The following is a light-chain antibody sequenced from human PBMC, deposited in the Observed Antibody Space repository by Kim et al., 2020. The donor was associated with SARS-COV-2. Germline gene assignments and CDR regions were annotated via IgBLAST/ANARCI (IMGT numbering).Light chain of an antibody. Sequence: SPGESATLSCRASQSVSSNSAWYQQKPGQGPRLLIYGASTRATGIPARFSGSGSGTEFTLIISSLQSEDFAVYYCQQYNNWPPITFGQGTRLEIK. CDR2: GAS. V-gene: IGKV3-15*01. CDR3: QQYNNWPPIT. J-gene: IGKJ5*01. CDR1: QSVSSN.